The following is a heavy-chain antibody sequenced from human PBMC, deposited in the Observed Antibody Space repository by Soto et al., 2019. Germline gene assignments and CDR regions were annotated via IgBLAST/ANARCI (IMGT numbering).Heavy chain of an antibody. CDR3: AGAAGTPGYYYYYGMDV. Sequence: GGSLRLSCAASGFTFSSYATSWVRQAPGKGLEWVSAISGSGGSTYYADSVKGRFTISRDNSKNTLYLQMNSLRAEDTAVYYCAGAAGTPGYYYYYGMDVWGQGTTVTVSS. V-gene: IGHV3-23*01. D-gene: IGHD6-13*01. J-gene: IGHJ6*02. CDR2: ISGSGGST. CDR1: GFTFSSYA.